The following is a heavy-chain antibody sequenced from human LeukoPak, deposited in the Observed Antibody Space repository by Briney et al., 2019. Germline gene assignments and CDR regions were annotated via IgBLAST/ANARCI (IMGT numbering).Heavy chain of an antibody. D-gene: IGHD6-6*01. J-gene: IGHJ6*02. CDR2: IYYSGST. Sequence: SETLSLTCTVSGGSISSYYWSWIRQPPGKGLEWIGYIYYSGSTNYNPSLKSRVTISVDTSKNQFSLKLSSMTAADTAVYYCARDDSSSSGGYGMDVWGQGTTVTVSS. CDR1: GGSISSYY. V-gene: IGHV4-59*01. CDR3: ARDDSSSSGGYGMDV.